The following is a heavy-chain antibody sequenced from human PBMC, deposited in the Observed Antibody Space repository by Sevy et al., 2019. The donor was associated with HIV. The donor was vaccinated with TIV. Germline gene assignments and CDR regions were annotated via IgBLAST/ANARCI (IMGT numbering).Heavy chain of an antibody. Sequence: GGSLRLSCAASGFTFSSYAMNWVRQAPGKGLEWVSGISDSGGSGDKTNYADSVKGGFTISRDDSKNSLYLQLNSLRAEDTTIYYCARKYDSSGYFDYWGQGTLVTVSS. CDR1: GFTFSSYA. CDR3: ARKYDSSGYFDY. D-gene: IGHD3-22*01. CDR2: ISDSGGSGDKT. V-gene: IGHV3-23*01. J-gene: IGHJ4*02.